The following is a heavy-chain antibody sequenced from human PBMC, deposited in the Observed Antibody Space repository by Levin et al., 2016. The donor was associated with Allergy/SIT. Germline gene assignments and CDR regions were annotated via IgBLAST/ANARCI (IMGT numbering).Heavy chain of an antibody. J-gene: IGHJ6*03. CDR2: INHSGST. Sequence: SETLSLTCAVYGGSFSGYYWSWIRQPPGKGLEWIGEINHSGSTNYNPSLKSRVTISVDTSKNQFSLKLSSVTAADTAVYYCARGRGAARLHYYYYMDVWGKGTTVTVSS. CDR3: ARGRGAARLHYYYYMDV. V-gene: IGHV4-34*01. CDR1: GGSFSGYY. D-gene: IGHD6-6*01.